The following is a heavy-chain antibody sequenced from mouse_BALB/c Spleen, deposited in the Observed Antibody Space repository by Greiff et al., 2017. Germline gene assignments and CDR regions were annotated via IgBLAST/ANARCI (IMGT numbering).Heavy chain of an antibody. D-gene: IGHD2-2*01. Sequence: QVHVKQSGAELVRPGTSVKISCKASGYTFTNYWLGWVKQRPGHGLEWIGDIYPGGGYTNYNEKFKGKATLTADTSSSTAYMQLSSLTSEDSAVYFCARSGYSYAMDYWGQGTSVTVSS. V-gene: IGHV1-63*02. CDR2: IYPGGGYT. CDR3: ARSGYSYAMDY. J-gene: IGHJ4*01. CDR1: GYTFTNYW.